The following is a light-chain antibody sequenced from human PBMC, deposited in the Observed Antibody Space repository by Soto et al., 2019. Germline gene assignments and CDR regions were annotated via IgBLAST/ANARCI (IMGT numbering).Light chain of an antibody. CDR1: QDIGTW. CDR3: QQTNSFPRT. V-gene: IGKV1-12*01. J-gene: IGKJ1*01. Sequence: DIQMTQSPSSESASVGDSVTITCRASQDIGTWLAWYQQKPGKAPSPLIYAASSLQSGVPSRFSGSGSGTDFTLTINSLQPEDIATYYCQQTNSFPRTFGQGTKVDIK. CDR2: AAS.